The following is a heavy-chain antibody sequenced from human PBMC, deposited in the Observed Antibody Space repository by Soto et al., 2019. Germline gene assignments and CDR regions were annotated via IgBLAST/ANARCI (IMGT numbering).Heavy chain of an antibody. D-gene: IGHD6-13*01. CDR1: GYTLTELS. J-gene: IGHJ3*02. CDR2: FDPEDGET. CDR3: ATDFTLYSSSWNPVYDI. Sequence: GASVKVSCKVSGYTLTELSMHWVRQAPGKGLEWMGGFDPEDGETIYAQKFQGRVTMTEDTSTDTAYMELSSLRSEDTAVYYCATDFTLYSSSWNPVYDIWGQGTMVTVSS. V-gene: IGHV1-24*01.